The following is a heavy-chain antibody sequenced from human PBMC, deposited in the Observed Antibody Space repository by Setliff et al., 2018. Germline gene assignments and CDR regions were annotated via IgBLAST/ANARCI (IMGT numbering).Heavy chain of an antibody. J-gene: IGHJ6*03. CDR1: GYTFTNYG. CDR3: ARWRVRDSGYYPRLSYMDV. Sequence: GASVKVSCKASGYTFTNYGISWVRQAPGQGLEWMGWISAYNDNTNYAQKVQGRVTMTTDTSTSTAYMELRSLTSDDTAVYYCARWRVRDSGYYPRLSYMDVWGKGTTVTVSS. V-gene: IGHV1-18*01. CDR2: ISAYNDNT. D-gene: IGHD3-22*01.